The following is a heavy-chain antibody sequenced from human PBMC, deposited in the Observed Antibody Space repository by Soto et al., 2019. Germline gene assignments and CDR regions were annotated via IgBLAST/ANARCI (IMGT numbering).Heavy chain of an antibody. V-gene: IGHV3-23*01. CDR2: ISGSGGST. J-gene: IGHJ3*02. D-gene: IGHD2-15*01. CDR3: AKDVVVVVAAIFHAFDI. Sequence: PGGSLRLSCAASGFTFSSYAMSWVRQAPGKGLEWVSAISGSGGSTYYADSVKGRFTISRDNSKNTLYLQMNSLRAEDTAVYFCAKDVVVVVAAIFHAFDIWGQGTMVTVSS. CDR1: GFTFSSYA.